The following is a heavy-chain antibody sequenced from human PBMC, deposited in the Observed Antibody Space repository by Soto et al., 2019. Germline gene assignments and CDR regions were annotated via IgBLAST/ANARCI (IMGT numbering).Heavy chain of an antibody. Sequence: QVQLQQWGAGLLKPSETLSLTCAVYGGSFSDYYWSWIRRPPGKGLEWIGEINHSGSTNYNPSLKSRFTISVDTSKNQFSLKMSSVAAADTAVYYCARVTGGGNFQHWGQGTLVTVSS. CDR2: INHSGST. V-gene: IGHV4-34*01. J-gene: IGHJ1*01. CDR1: GGSFSDYY. D-gene: IGHD2-15*01. CDR3: ARVTGGGNFQH.